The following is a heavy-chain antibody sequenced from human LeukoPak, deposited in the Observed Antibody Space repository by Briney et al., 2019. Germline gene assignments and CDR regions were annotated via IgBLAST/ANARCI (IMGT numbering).Heavy chain of an antibody. CDR1: GITFSNYW. CDR2: IKSDGSST. J-gene: IGHJ3*02. Sequence: GGSLRLSCAASGITFSNYWMHWVRQAPGKGLVWVSRIKSDGSSTSYADSVKGRFTISRDNAKNTLYLQMNSLRAEDTAVYYSATKLTTYYYDSSGPDAFDIWGQGTMVTVSS. CDR3: ATKLTTYYYDSSGPDAFDI. V-gene: IGHV3-74*01. D-gene: IGHD3-22*01.